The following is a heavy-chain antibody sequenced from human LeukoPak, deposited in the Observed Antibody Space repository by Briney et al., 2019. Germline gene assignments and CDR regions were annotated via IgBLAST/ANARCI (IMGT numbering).Heavy chain of an antibody. V-gene: IGHV3-53*01. CDR2: IYSGGST. D-gene: IGHD4-17*01. CDR3: ARDKSGDGIDY. CDR1: GFTVSSNY. J-gene: IGHJ4*02. Sequence: SGGSLRLSCAASGFTVSSNYMSWVRQAPGKGLEWVSVIYSGGSTYYADSVKGRFTISRDNSKNTLYLQMNSLRAEDTAVYYCARDKSGDGIDYWGQGTLVTVSS.